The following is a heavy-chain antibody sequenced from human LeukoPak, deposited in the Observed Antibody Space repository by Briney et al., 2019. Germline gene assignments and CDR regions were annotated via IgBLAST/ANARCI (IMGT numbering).Heavy chain of an antibody. V-gene: IGHV1-18*01. CDR1: GYTLTSYG. CDR3: ARVKGSYYDFWSGYYYFDY. J-gene: IGHJ4*02. CDR2: ISAYNGNT. D-gene: IGHD3-3*01. Sequence: GASVKVSCKASGYTLTSYGISWVRQAPGQGLEWMGWISAYNGNTNHAQKLQGRVTMTTDTSTSTAYMELRSLRSDDTAVYYCARVKGSYYDFWSGYYYFDYWGQGTLVTVSS.